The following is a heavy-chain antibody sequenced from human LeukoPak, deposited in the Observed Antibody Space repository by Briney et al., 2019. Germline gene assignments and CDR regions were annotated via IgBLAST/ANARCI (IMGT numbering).Heavy chain of an antibody. CDR2: ISYDGSNK. CDR1: GFTFSSYV. J-gene: IGHJ4*02. CDR3: AKDLGGLNYFDY. D-gene: IGHD3-16*01. V-gene: IGHV3-30*18. Sequence: TGGSLRLSCAASGFTFSSYVMHWVRQAPGKGLEWVAVISYDGSNKYYADSVKGRFTISRDNSKNTLYLQMNSLRAEDTAIYYCAKDLGGLNYFDYWGQGTLVTVSS.